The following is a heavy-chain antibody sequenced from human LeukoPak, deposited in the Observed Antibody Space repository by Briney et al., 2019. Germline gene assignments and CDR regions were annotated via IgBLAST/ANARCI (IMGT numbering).Heavy chain of an antibody. V-gene: IGHV1-18*04. CDR3: ARDPPYRRHYYDSPPDLPGDY. J-gene: IGHJ4*02. CDR2: ISAYNGNT. D-gene: IGHD3-22*01. Sequence: GASVKVSCKASGYTFTSYGISWVRQAPGQGLEWMGWISAYNGNTNYAQKLQGRVTMTTDTSRSTAYMELRSLRSDDTAVYYCARDPPYRRHYYDSPPDLPGDYWGQGTLVTVSS. CDR1: GYTFTSYG.